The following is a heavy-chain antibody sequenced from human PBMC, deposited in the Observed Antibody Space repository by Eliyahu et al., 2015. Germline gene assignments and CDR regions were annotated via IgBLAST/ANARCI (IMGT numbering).Heavy chain of an antibody. CDR2: ISYDGSNK. V-gene: IGHV3-30*01. D-gene: IGHD6-6*01. CDR1: GFPFXSYA. J-gene: IGHJ4*02. Sequence: QVQLVESGGGVVQPGRSLRLSCAASGFPFXSYAMHWVRQGPGKGLEWVAVISYDGSNKYYADSVKGRFTISRDNSKNTLYLQMNSLRAEDTAVYYCARDQYSSSHSPFDYWGQGTLVTVSS. CDR3: ARDQYSSSHSPFDY.